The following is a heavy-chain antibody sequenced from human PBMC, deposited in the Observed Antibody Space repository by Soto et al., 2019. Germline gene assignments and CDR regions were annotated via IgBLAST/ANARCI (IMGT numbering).Heavy chain of an antibody. Sequence: PGGSLRLSCAASGFTFNIYGMHCVRQAPDKGLEWVALISDDGSNQYYADSVKGRFTISRDNSKNTLFLQMNSLRADDTAVYYCAKDQASGQGSFDSWGQGTLVTVSS. J-gene: IGHJ4*02. V-gene: IGHV3-30*18. CDR2: ISDDGSNQ. CDR1: GFTFNIYG. CDR3: AKDQASGQGSFDS.